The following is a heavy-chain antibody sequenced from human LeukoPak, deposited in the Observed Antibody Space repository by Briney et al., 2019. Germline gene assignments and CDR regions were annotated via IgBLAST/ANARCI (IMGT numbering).Heavy chain of an antibody. V-gene: IGHV3-23*01. J-gene: IGHJ1*01. Sequence: SGGSLRLSCAASEFTFSSFAMSWVRQAPGKGLEWVSAISGGGGTTYYADSVKGRFTLSRDNSKSTLYLQMNSLRAEDTAVYYCAHHRGSLDSNTEHFQHWGQGTLVMVSS. CDR3: AHHRGSLDSNTEHFQH. CDR1: EFTFSSFA. CDR2: ISGGGGTT. D-gene: IGHD1-26*01.